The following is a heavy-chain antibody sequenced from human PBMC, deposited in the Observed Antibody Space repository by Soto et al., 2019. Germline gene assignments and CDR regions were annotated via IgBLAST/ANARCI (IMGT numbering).Heavy chain of an antibody. CDR3: ARALTRALYSSGWYPFGY. J-gene: IGHJ4*02. D-gene: IGHD6-19*01. Sequence: ASVKVSCKASGYTFTSYGISWVRQAPGQGLEWMGWISAYNGNTNYAQKLQGRVTMTTDTSTSTAYMELRSLRSDDTAVYYCARALTRALYSSGWYPFGYGGQGTLVTVSS. CDR2: ISAYNGNT. V-gene: IGHV1-18*04. CDR1: GYTFTSYG.